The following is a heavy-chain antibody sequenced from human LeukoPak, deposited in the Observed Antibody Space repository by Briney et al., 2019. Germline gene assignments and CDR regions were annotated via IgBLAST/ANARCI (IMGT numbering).Heavy chain of an antibody. V-gene: IGHV1-2*02. J-gene: IGHJ4*02. D-gene: IGHD6-13*01. Sequence: ASVKVSCKVSGYTFTGYYIHWVRQAPGQGLEWMGWINPNSGGTNYAQSFQGRVTMTRDTSISTAYMDLNRLRSDDTAVYFCARAGQQLGTFDFWGQGSLVTVSS. CDR1: GYTFTGYY. CDR3: ARAGQQLGTFDF. CDR2: INPNSGGT.